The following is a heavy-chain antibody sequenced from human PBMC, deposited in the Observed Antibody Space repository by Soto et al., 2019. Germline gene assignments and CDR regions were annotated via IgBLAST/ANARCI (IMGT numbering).Heavy chain of an antibody. V-gene: IGHV4-34*01. CDR3: ARRGYCSGGSCYYFDY. D-gene: IGHD2-15*01. Sequence: SETLSLTCAVYGGSFSGYYWSWIRQPPGKGLEWIGEINHSGSTNYNPSLKSRVTISVDTSKNQFSLKLSSVTAADTAVYYCARRGYCSGGSCYYFDYWGQGTLVTVSS. CDR1: GGSFSGYY. CDR2: INHSGST. J-gene: IGHJ4*02.